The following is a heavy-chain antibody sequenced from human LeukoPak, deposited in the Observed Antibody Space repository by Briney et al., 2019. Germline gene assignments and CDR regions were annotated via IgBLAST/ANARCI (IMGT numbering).Heavy chain of an antibody. CDR3: ASYMITFGGVIADAFDI. V-gene: IGHV4-30-4*08. D-gene: IGHD3-16*02. J-gene: IGHJ3*02. CDR1: GGSISSGDYY. Sequence: SQTPSLTCTVSGGSISSGDYYWSWIRQPPGKGLEWIGYIYYSGSTYYNPSLKSRVTISVDTSKNQISLKLSSVTAADTAVYYCASYMITFGGVIADAFDIWGQGTMVTVSS. CDR2: IYYSGST.